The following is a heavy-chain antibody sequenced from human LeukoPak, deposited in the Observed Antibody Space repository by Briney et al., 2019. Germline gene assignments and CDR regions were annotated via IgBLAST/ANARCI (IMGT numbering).Heavy chain of an antibody. CDR3: ARDRLFAGSGSPAGI. CDR1: GYSISSGYY. CDR2: IYHSGST. Sequence: SETLSLTCTVSGYSISSGYYWGWIRQPPGKGLEWIGSIYHSGSTYYNPSLKSRVTISVDTSKNQFSLKLSSVTAADTAVYYCARDRLFAGSGSPAGIWGQGTLVTVSS. J-gene: IGHJ4*02. D-gene: IGHD3-10*01. V-gene: IGHV4-38-2*02.